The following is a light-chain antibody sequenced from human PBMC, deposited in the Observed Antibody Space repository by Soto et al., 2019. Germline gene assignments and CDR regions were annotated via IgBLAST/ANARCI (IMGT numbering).Light chain of an antibody. V-gene: IGKV3-15*01. CDR1: QSVSSN. J-gene: IGKJ1*01. CDR2: GVS. Sequence: EIVMTQSPATLSVSPGERATLSCRASQSVSSNLAWYQQQPGQAPRLLIYGVSTRATGIPARFSGSGSGTEFTLTISSLQSEDFAVYYCQQYNNWPPRGTFGQGTKVEIK. CDR3: QQYNNWPPRGT.